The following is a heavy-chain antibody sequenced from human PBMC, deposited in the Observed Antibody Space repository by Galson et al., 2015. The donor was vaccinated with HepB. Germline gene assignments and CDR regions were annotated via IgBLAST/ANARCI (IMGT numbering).Heavy chain of an antibody. D-gene: IGHD2-2*01. CDR1: GFTFGDYA. CDR3: TRDSREVVGPKYYYYYMDV. Sequence: SLRLSCAASGFTFGDYAMSWFRQAPGKGLEWVGFIRSKAYGGTTEYAASVKGRFTISRDDSKSIAYLQMNSLKTEDTAVYYCTRDSREVVGPKYYYYYMDVWGKGTTVTVSS. CDR2: IRSKAYGGTT. J-gene: IGHJ6*03. V-gene: IGHV3-49*03.